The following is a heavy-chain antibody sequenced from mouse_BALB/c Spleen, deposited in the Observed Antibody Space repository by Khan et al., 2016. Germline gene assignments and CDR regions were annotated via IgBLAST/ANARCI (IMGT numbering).Heavy chain of an antibody. V-gene: IGHV3-2*02. CDR1: GYSITSDYA. Sequence: EVQLQESGPGLVKPSQSLSLTCTVTGYSITSDYAWNWIRQFPENKLEWMGYIGYSGSTSYNPSLKSRISITLDSSKNQFFLQLNSVTTEDTATYYCALLRLAYWGQGTLVTVSA. CDR2: IGYSGST. J-gene: IGHJ3*01. D-gene: IGHD1-2*01. CDR3: ALLRLAY.